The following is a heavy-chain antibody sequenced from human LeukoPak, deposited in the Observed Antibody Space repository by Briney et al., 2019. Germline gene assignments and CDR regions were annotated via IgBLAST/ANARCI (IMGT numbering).Heavy chain of an antibody. J-gene: IGHJ6*02. CDR1: GFTFSDYY. CDR2: IWYDGSNK. Sequence: GGSLRLSCAASGFTFSDYYMSWIRQAPGKGLEWVAVIWYDGSNKYYADSVKGRFTISRDNSKNTLYLQMNSLRAEDTAVYYCARAQRVTGTKLGYYYYGMDVWGQGTTVTVSS. CDR3: ARAQRVTGTKLGYYYYGMDV. V-gene: IGHV3-33*08. D-gene: IGHD1-7*01.